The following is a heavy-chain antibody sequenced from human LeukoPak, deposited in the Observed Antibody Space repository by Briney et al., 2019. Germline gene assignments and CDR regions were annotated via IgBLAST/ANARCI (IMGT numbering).Heavy chain of an antibody. CDR2: ISSSSTYI. D-gene: IGHD3-16*01. Sequence: PGGSLRLSCAASRFTFSSYGMNWVRQAPGKGLEWVSSISSSSTYIYYADSMKGRFTISRDNAKNSLYLQMNSLRAEDTAVYYCARTGYGYNYFDYWGQGTLVTVSS. J-gene: IGHJ4*02. V-gene: IGHV3-21*01. CDR1: RFTFSSYG. CDR3: ARTGYGYNYFDY.